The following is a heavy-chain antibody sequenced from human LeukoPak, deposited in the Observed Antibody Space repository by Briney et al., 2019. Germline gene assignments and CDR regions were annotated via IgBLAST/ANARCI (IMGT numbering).Heavy chain of an antibody. V-gene: IGHV4-4*09. D-gene: IGHD5-18*01. CDR1: GGSISSYY. J-gene: IGHJ6*03. CDR3: ARAHTPLRSDYYYYLDV. CDR2: IYTSGST. Sequence: SETLSLTCTVSGGSISSYYWSWIRQPPGKGLEWIGYIYTSGSTNYNPSLKSRVTISVDTSKNQFSLKLSSVTAADTAVYYCARAHTPLRSDYYYYLDVWGKGTTVTVS.